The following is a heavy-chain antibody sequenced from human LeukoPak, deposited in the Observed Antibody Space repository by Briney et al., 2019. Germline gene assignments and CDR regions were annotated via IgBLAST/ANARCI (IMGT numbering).Heavy chain of an antibody. J-gene: IGHJ4*02. CDR1: GFTFSTYS. V-gene: IGHV3-21*01. CDR2: ISSSSSYM. CDR3: VRVVPGTGSLDF. D-gene: IGHD1-1*01. Sequence: PGGSLRLSCAASGFTFSTYSMNWVRQAPGKGLEWVSSISSSSSYMFYADSAKGRFTISRDNAKNSLYLQVNSLRAEDTAVYYCVRVVPGTGSLDFWGQGALVTVSS.